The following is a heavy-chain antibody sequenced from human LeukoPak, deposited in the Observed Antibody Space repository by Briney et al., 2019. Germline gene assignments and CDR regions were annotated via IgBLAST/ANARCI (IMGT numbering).Heavy chain of an antibody. Sequence: PGGSLRLSCAASGFTFSRYWMHWVRHVPGKGPVWVSRINSDGSSTSYADSVKGRFTISRDNAKNTLSLQMNSLRAEDTAVYYCAKDRVLRFLDWSYDAFDVWGLGTMVTVSS. CDR3: AKDRVLRFLDWSYDAFDV. D-gene: IGHD3-9*01. J-gene: IGHJ3*01. CDR2: INSDGSST. V-gene: IGHV3-74*01. CDR1: GFTFSRYW.